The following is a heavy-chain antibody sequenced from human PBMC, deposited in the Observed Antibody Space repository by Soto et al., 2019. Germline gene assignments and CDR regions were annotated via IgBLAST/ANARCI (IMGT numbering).Heavy chain of an antibody. J-gene: IGHJ4*02. CDR3: ARAEGSSWLVDY. CDR1: GGSISSYY. CDR2: IYYSGST. V-gene: IGHV4-59*01. D-gene: IGHD6-13*01. Sequence: QVQLQESGPGLVKPSETLSLTCTVSGGSISSYYGCWSRQPPGKGLEWIGYIYYSGSTNYNPTLKGRVTISVDTSKNQFSLRLSSVTAADTAVYYCARAEGSSWLVDYWGQGTLVTVSS.